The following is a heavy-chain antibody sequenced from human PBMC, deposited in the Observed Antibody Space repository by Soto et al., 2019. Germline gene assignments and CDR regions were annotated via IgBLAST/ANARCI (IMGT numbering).Heavy chain of an antibody. CDR3: ATEAYFYDSSGVDV. CDR1: GFTLRTAW. CDR2: IKRESDGGTT. J-gene: IGHJ6*02. V-gene: IGHV3-15*07. Sequence: EVQLVESGGGLVKPGGSLRLACAASGFTLRTAWMNWVRQAPGKGLEWVGRIKRESDGGTTDYCVSVRGRFTISGDESQNTLYLQMNSLGTEETAVYYCATEAYFYDSSGVDVWGQGTTVTVSS.